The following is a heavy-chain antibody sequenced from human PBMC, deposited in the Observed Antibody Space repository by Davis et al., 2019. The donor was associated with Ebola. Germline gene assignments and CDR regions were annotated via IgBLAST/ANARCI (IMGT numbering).Heavy chain of an antibody. J-gene: IGHJ6*02. V-gene: IGHV3-21*01. CDR2: ISGSSNYI. CDR1: GFTFSSYS. CDR3: ARALYCSGGSCYSPYYYYGMDV. D-gene: IGHD2-15*01. Sequence: PGGSLRLSCAASGFTFSSYSINWVRQAPGKGLEWVSSISGSSNYIYYADSVKGRFTISRDNAKNSLYLQMNSLRAEDTAVYYCARALYCSGGSCYSPYYYYGMDVWGQGTTVTVSS.